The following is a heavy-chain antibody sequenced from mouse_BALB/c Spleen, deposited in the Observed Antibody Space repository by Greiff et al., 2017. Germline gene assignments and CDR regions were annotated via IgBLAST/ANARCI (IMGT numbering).Heavy chain of an antibody. CDR2: ISSGGGST. Sequence: EVQLQESGGGLVKPGGSLKLSCAASGFAFSSYDMSWVRQTPEKRLEWVAYISSGGGSTYYPDTVKGRFTISRDNAKNTLYLQMSSRKSEDTAMYYCARPAYYGNYGAMDYWGQGTSVTVSS. D-gene: IGHD2-10*01. J-gene: IGHJ4*01. CDR1: GFAFSSYD. V-gene: IGHV5-12-1*01. CDR3: ARPAYYGNYGAMDY.